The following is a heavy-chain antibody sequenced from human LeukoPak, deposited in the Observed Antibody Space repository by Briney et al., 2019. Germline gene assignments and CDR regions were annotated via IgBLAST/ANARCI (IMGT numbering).Heavy chain of an antibody. Sequence: GGSLRLSCAASGFTFSDYYMSWIRQAPGKGLEWVSYISSSGSTIYYADSVKGRFAISRDNAKNSLYLQMNSLRAEDTAVYYCARAPLGYCSSTSCYRAYWGQGTLVTVSS. V-gene: IGHV3-11*01. CDR3: ARAPLGYCSSTSCYRAY. CDR1: GFTFSDYY. J-gene: IGHJ4*02. D-gene: IGHD2-2*01. CDR2: ISSSGSTI.